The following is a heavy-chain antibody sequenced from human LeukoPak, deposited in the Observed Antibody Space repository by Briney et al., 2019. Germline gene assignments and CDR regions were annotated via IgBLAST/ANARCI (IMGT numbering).Heavy chain of an antibody. CDR3: GKGRVSE. CDR1: GFPFNTQD. Sequence: GGSLRLSCAASGFPFNTQDMRWVRQAPGKGLEWVSSIIADGGATFYAASVRGRFTISRDNSRNTLDLQMNSLRVEDTAVYYCGKGRVSEWGQGTLVTVSS. V-gene: IGHV3-23*01. J-gene: IGHJ4*02. CDR2: IIADGGAT. D-gene: IGHD6-19*01.